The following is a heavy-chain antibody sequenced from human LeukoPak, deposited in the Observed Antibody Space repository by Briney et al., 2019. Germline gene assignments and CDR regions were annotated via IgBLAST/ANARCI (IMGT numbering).Heavy chain of an antibody. Sequence: ASVKVSCKASGYTFTGYYIHWVRQAPGQGLEWMGRINPNSGGTNYAQKFQGRVTMTRDTSISTAYMELSSLISDDTAVYYCAPDSYDTSGYRVGHQNWFDPWGQGTPVTVSS. CDR1: GYTFTGYY. J-gene: IGHJ5*02. V-gene: IGHV1-2*06. CDR3: APDSYDTSGYRVGHQNWFDP. CDR2: INPNSGGT. D-gene: IGHD3-22*01.